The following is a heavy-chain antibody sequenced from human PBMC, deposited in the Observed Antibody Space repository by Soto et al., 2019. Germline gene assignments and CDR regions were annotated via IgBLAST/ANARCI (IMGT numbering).Heavy chain of an antibody. CDR1: GFTFSSYS. D-gene: IGHD4-17*01. CDR2: VSGRGRVA. Sequence: EVQLLESGGGLVQPGGSLRLSCSASGFTFSSYSMSWVRQAPGKGLEWVSAVSGRGRVANYADSVQGRFTISRYNSKNTLFLEMNSLRAEDTALYYCAKEHGDYYYYGMDVWGQGTTVTVSS. CDR3: AKEHGDYYYYGMDV. J-gene: IGHJ6*02. V-gene: IGHV3-23*01.